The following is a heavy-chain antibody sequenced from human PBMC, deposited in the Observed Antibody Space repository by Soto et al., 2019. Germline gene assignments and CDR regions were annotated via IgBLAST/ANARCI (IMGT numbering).Heavy chain of an antibody. CDR3: ARNANSGLDY. J-gene: IGHJ4*02. CDR2: INPSGGST. V-gene: IGHV1-46*01. CDR1: GYTFISYY. Sequence: ASVKVSCKASGYTFISYYMHWVRQAPGQGLEWMGMINPSGGSTSYAQKFQGRVTITRDTPTSTVYMELSSLRSEDTAGYHCARNANSGLDYWGQGPLVTVSS. D-gene: IGHD1-26*01.